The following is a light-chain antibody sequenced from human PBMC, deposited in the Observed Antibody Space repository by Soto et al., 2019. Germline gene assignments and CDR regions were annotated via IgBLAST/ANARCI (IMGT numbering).Light chain of an antibody. V-gene: IGKV3-11*01. CDR1: QSVSSY. Sequence: EIVLTQSPATLSLSPGERATLSCRASQSVSSYLAWYQQKPGQAPRLLIYDAANRATGIPARFTGSGSGTDFTLPISNLAPEDFAVYYCLQRSNWWTFGQGTKVEIK. CDR3: LQRSNWWT. CDR2: DAA. J-gene: IGKJ1*01.